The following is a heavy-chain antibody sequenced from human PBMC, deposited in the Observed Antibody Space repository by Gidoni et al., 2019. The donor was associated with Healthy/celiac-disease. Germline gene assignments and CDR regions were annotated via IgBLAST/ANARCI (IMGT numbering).Heavy chain of an antibody. CDR2: INHSGST. CDR3: ARGRYSYGGKGDY. CDR1: GGSFSGYY. V-gene: IGHV4-34*01. Sequence: QVQLQQWGAGLLKPSETLSLTCAVYGGSFSGYYWSWIRQPPGKGLEWIGEINHSGSTNYNPSLKSRVTISVDTSKNQFSLKLSSVTAADTAVYYCARGRYSYGGKGDYWGQGTLVTVSS. J-gene: IGHJ4*02. D-gene: IGHD5-18*01.